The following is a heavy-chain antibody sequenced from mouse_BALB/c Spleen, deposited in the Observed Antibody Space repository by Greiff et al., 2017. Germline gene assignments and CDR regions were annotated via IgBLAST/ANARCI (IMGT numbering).Heavy chain of an antibody. D-gene: IGHD1-1*01. Sequence: EVKLMESGGGLVKPGGSLKLSCAASGFTFSSYAMSWVRQTPEKRLEWVASISSGGSTYYPDSVKGRFTISRDNARNILYLQMSSLRSEDTAMYYCAREVYGSSRYYAMDYWGQGTSVTVSS. J-gene: IGHJ4*01. CDR3: AREVYGSSRYYAMDY. CDR1: GFTFSSYA. V-gene: IGHV5-6-5*01. CDR2: ISSGGST.